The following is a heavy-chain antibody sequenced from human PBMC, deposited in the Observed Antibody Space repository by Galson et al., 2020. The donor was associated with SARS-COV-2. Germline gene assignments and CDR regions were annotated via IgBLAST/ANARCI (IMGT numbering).Heavy chain of an antibody. V-gene: IGHV3-64*01. Sequence: GGSLRLSCAASGFGFSSYTMHWVRQAPGKGLEYVSGISSNGGSTYYANSVKGRFTISRDNSKNTLYLQLGSLRAEDMAVYYCARVGRPCGGDCNWIGHHWFDPWGQGTLVIVSS. J-gene: IGHJ5*02. CDR3: ARVGRPCGGDCNWIGHHWFDP. D-gene: IGHD2-21*01. CDR2: ISSNGGST. CDR1: GFGFSSYT.